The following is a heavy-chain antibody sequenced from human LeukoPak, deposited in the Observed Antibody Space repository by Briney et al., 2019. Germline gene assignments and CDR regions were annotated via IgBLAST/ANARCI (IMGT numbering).Heavy chain of an antibody. J-gene: IGHJ6*02. CDR2: IIPILGIA. Sequence: SSVKVSCKAFGGTFSSYTISWVRQAPGQGLEWMGRIIPILGIANYAQKFQGRVTITADKSTSTAYMELSSLRSEDTAVYYCARDYYGSGPKDVWGQGTTVTVSS. CDR1: GGTFSSYT. V-gene: IGHV1-69*04. D-gene: IGHD3-10*01. CDR3: ARDYYGSGPKDV.